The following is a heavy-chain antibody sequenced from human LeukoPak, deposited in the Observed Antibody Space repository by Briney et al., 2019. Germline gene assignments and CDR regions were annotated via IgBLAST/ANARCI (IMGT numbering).Heavy chain of an antibody. CDR2: IYHSGST. D-gene: IGHD6-6*01. Sequence: SQTLSLTCTVSGGSISSGGYYWSWIRQPPGKGLEWIGYIYHSGSTYYNPSLKSRVTISVDRSKNQFSLKLSSVTAADTAVYYCARDFPYSSSFQRGDYWGQGTLVTVSS. CDR3: ARDFPYSSSFQRGDY. CDR1: GGSISSGGYY. J-gene: IGHJ4*02. V-gene: IGHV4-30-2*01.